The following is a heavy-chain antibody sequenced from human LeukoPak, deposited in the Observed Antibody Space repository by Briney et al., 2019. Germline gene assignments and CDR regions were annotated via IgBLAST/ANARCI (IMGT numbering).Heavy chain of an antibody. CDR1: GGSISSYY. Sequence: SETLSLTCTVSGGSISSYYWSGIRQPPGKGLEWIGSIYYSGSTYYNPSLKSRVTISVDTSKNQFSLKLSSVTAADTAVYYCARHLRIAAAGTGRYYFDYWGQGTLVTVSS. V-gene: IGHV4-59*05. J-gene: IGHJ4*02. D-gene: IGHD6-13*01. CDR3: ARHLRIAAAGTGRYYFDY. CDR2: IYYSGST.